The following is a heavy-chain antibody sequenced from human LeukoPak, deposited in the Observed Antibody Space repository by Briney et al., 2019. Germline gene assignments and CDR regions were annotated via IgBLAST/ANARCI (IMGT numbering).Heavy chain of an antibody. CDR1: GFTFSNFV. D-gene: IGHD2-21*02. Sequence: GGSLRLSCAASGFTFSNFVMSWIRQAPGKGLEWVSGISGIGGSTCYADSVKGRFTISRDNSKNTLYLQMNSLRAEDTAVYYCAKDRIAYCGGDCYRFDYWGQGTLVTVSS. CDR2: ISGIGGST. V-gene: IGHV3-23*01. CDR3: AKDRIAYCGGDCYRFDY. J-gene: IGHJ4*02.